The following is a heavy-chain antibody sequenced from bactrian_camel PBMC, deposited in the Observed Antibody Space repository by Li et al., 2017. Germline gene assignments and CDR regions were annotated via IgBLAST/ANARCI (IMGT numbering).Heavy chain of an antibody. D-gene: IGHD4*01. CDR1: GFTFSSYY. CDR2: IYSDGSNT. J-gene: IGHJ4*01. V-gene: IGHV3-2*01. Sequence: HVQLVESGGGLVQPGGSLRLSCAASGFTFSSYYMTWVRQAPGKGLEWVSSIYSDGSNTYYADSVKGRFTISRDNAKNTLYLQLNSLKTEDTAVHYCVRDALWLARYYSTNDWAYWGQGTQVTVS. CDR3: VRDALWLARYYSTNDWAY.